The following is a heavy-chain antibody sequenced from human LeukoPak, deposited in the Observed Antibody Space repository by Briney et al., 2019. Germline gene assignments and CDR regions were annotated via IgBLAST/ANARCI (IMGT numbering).Heavy chain of an antibody. CDR3: ARADYDILTGYPGGTWFDP. D-gene: IGHD3-9*01. Sequence: SVKVSCKASGGTFSSYAISWVRRAPGQGLEWMGGIIPIFGTANYAQKFQGRVTITADESTSTAYMELSSLRSEDTAVYYCARADYDILTGYPGGTWFDPWGQGTLVTVSS. CDR1: GGTFSSYA. J-gene: IGHJ5*02. V-gene: IGHV1-69*13. CDR2: IIPIFGTA.